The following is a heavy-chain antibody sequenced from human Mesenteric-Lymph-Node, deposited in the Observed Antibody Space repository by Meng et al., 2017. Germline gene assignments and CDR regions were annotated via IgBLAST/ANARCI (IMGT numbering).Heavy chain of an antibody. CDR3: AKWGGEGKVADY. Sequence: QVQLVESGGGVVQPGRSLRLSCAASGFTFSSYGIHWVRQAPGKGLEWVAVISYDGSNKDYADSVKGRFTLSRDNSKNTLYLQMKTLRAEDTALYYCAKWGGEGKVADYWGQGTLVTVSS. D-gene: IGHD3-10*01. J-gene: IGHJ4*02. CDR2: ISYDGSNK. V-gene: IGHV3-30*18. CDR1: GFTFSSYG.